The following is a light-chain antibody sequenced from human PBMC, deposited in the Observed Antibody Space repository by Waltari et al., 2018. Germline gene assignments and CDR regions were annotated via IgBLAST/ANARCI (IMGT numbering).Light chain of an antibody. CDR3: QNYERLPAT. CDR2: HSS. CDR1: QSVRIY. V-gene: IGKV3-20*01. Sequence: EIVLTQSPGTLSLSPGERATLSCRASQSVRIYLAWYQQKPGQAPRLLMYHSSTRATGIPDRFSGSGSGTDFSLTISRLEPEDFAVYYCQNYERLPATFGQGTKVEIK. J-gene: IGKJ1*01.